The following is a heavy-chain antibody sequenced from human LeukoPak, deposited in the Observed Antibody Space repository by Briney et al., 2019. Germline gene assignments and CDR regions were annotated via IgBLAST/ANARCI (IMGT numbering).Heavy chain of an antibody. CDR2: ILYSGST. CDR3: ARQVATKGEWAFDI. Sequence: PSETLSLTCTVSGGSISSYYWSWIRQPPGKGLEWIGYILYSGSTNYNPSLKSRVTISVDTSKNQFSLKLSSVTAADTAVYYCARQVATKGEWAFDIWGQGTMVTASS. V-gene: IGHV4-59*08. D-gene: IGHD5-12*01. J-gene: IGHJ3*02. CDR1: GGSISSYY.